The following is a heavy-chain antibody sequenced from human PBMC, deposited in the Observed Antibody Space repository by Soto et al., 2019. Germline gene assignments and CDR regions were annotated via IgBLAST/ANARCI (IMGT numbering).Heavy chain of an antibody. J-gene: IGHJ4*01. D-gene: IGHD3-3*01. CDR1: GCSISSTNYF. V-gene: IGHV4-39*01. Sequence: QLQLQESGPGLVKPSETLSLTCTVSGCSISSTNYFWGWIRQPPGKGLEWIGSFYYTGSTNYNPSLKSRVTISVHTSKSQFYLKLGSVTAAYTAVYYCARPVVRFLEWLFDYWGQGTLVTVSS. CDR2: FYYTGST. CDR3: ARPVVRFLEWLFDY.